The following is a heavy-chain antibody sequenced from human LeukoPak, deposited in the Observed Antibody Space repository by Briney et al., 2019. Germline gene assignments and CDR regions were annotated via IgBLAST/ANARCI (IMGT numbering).Heavy chain of an antibody. D-gene: IGHD3-16*01. J-gene: IGHJ6*02. CDR2: INHSGST. Sequence: PSETLSLTCAVYGGSFSGYYWSWIRQPPGKGLEWIGEINHSGSTNYNPSLKSRVTISVDTSKNQFSLKLSSATAADTAVYYCARDWGGVYYGMDVWGQGTTVTVSS. V-gene: IGHV4-34*01. CDR3: ARDWGGVYYGMDV. CDR1: GGSFSGYY.